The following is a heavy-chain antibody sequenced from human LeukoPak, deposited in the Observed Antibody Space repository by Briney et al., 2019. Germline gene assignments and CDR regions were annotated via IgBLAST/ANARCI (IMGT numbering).Heavy chain of an antibody. Sequence: PGGSLRLSCAASGFTFSSYWMSWVRQAPGKGLEWVANIKQDGSEKYYVDSVKGRFTISRDNAKNSLYLQMNSLRAEDTAVYYCAKTLGGSTLAWFDPWGQGTLVTVSS. D-gene: IGHD5/OR15-5a*01. V-gene: IGHV3-7*01. CDR1: GFTFSSYW. CDR3: AKTLGGSTLAWFDP. CDR2: IKQDGSEK. J-gene: IGHJ5*02.